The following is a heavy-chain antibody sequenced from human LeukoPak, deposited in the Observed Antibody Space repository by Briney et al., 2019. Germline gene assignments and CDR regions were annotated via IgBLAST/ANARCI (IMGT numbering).Heavy chain of an antibody. CDR2: IYYSGST. Sequence: PSQTLSLTCTVSGGSISSGDYYWSWIRQPPGKGLEWIGYIYYSGSTYYNPSHKSRVTISVDTSKNQFSLKLSSVTAADTAVYYCARGRRSNWFDPWGQGTLVTVSS. CDR1: GGSISSGDYY. J-gene: IGHJ5*02. V-gene: IGHV4-30-4*08. CDR3: ARGRRSNWFDP.